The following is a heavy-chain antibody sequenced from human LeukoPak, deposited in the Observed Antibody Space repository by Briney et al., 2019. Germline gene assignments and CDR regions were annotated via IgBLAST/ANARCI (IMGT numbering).Heavy chain of an antibody. V-gene: IGHV3-64*01. Sequence: HPGGSLRLSCAASGFTFSSYAMHWVRQAPGKGLEYVSAISSNGGSTYYANSVKGRFTISRDNAKNSLYLQMNSLRAEDTAVYYCARVNYYDSSGYLRHWGQGTLVTVSS. CDR3: ARVNYYDSSGYLRH. CDR1: GFTFSSYA. J-gene: IGHJ1*01. D-gene: IGHD3-22*01. CDR2: ISSNGGST.